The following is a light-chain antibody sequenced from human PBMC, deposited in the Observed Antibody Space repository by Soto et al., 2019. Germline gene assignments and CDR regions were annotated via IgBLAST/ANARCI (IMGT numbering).Light chain of an antibody. CDR2: GAS. CDR1: QSLSSSY. CDR3: QQFATSPLT. J-gene: IGKJ4*01. Sequence: ENVLTQSPGTLSLSPGERATLSCRASQSLSSSYLAWYQQKPGQAPRLLIYGASSRATGIPDRFSGSGSGTDFTLTISRLEPEDFAVYYWQQFATSPLTFGGGTKVESK. V-gene: IGKV3-20*01.